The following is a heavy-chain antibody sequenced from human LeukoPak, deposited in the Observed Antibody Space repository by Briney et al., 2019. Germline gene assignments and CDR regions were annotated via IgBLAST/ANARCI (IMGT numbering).Heavy chain of an antibody. CDR2: IKQEGSEK. CDR3: ATSFWSDDAFDI. V-gene: IGHV3-7*01. D-gene: IGHD3-3*01. Sequence: GGSLRLSCAASGFTFSSHWMRWVRQAPGKGLEWVANIKQEGSEKYYVDSVKGRFTISRDNAKNSLYLQMNSLRAEDTAVYYCATSFWSDDAFDIWGQGTMVTVSS. J-gene: IGHJ3*02. CDR1: GFTFSSHW.